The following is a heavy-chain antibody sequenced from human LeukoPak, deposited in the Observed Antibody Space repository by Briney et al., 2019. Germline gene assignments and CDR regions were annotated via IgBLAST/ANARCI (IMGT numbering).Heavy chain of an antibody. J-gene: IGHJ6*03. CDR2: IKQDGSEK. Sequence: GGSLRLSCAASGFTFSSYWMSWVRQAPGKGLEWVANIKQDGSEKYYVDSVKGRFTISRDNAKNSLYLQMNSLRAEDTAVYYCAREDSSGYFYYYYYMDVWGKGTTVTISS. D-gene: IGHD3-22*01. V-gene: IGHV3-7*01. CDR1: GFTFSSYW. CDR3: AREDSSGYFYYYYYMDV.